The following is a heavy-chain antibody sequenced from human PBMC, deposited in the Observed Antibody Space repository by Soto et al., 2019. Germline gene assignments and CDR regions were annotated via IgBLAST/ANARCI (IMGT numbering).Heavy chain of an antibody. CDR3: VKDWQRNSCSDGGCLSY. J-gene: IGHJ4*02. V-gene: IGHV3-23*01. CDR2: ITTSGDRT. D-gene: IGHD2-2*01. Sequence: EVHLLESGGGLVQPGGSLRLSCAASGFTFTEYAMTWVRQAPGKGPEWVSSITTSGDRTYYADSVKGRFTISSDNSKNTLNLVLNSLRAEDTAIYYCVKDWQRNSCSDGGCLSYWGRGTLVTVSS. CDR1: GFTFTEYA.